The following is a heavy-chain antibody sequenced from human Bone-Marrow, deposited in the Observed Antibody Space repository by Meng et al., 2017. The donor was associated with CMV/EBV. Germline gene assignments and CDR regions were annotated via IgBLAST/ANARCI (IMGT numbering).Heavy chain of an antibody. CDR1: GGSFSGYY. V-gene: IGHV4-34*01. CDR3: ARGPNYGSGSYYSD. CDR2: INHSGST. Sequence: GSLRLSCAVYGGSFSGYYWSWIRQPPGKGLEWIGEINHSGSTNYNPSLKSRVTISVDTSKNQFSLRLGSVTAADTGVYYCARGPNYGSGSYYSDWGQGTLVTVSS. D-gene: IGHD3-10*01. J-gene: IGHJ4*02.